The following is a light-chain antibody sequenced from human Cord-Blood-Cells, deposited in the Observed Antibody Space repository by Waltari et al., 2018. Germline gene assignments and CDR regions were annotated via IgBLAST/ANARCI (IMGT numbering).Light chain of an antibody. J-gene: IGKJ1*01. CDR3: QQYGSSPRT. CDR2: GAS. CDR1: QSVSSSY. Sequence: EIVFTQSPVNLSLPTGESPTLPCRASQSVSSSYLAWYQQKPGQAPMLLIYGASCRATGIPDRFSGSGSGTDFTLTISRREPEDFAVYYCQQYGSSPRTFGQGTKVEIK. V-gene: IGKV3-20*01.